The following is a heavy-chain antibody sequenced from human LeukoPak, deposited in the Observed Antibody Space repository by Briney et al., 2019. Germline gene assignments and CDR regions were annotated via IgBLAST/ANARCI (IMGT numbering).Heavy chain of an antibody. J-gene: IGHJ4*02. Sequence: GGSLRLSCAASGFTFSSYSMNWVRQAPGKGLEWVSSISSSSSYIYYADSVKGRFTISRDNAKNSLYLQMNSKRAEDTAVYYCARESWDIVVVPAALDYWGQGTLVTVSS. CDR2: ISSSSSYI. CDR3: ARESWDIVVVPAALDY. V-gene: IGHV3-21*01. CDR1: GFTFSSYS. D-gene: IGHD2-2*01.